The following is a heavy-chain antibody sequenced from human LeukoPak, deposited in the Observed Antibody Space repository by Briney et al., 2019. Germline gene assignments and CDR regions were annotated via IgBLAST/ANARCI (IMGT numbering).Heavy chain of an antibody. CDR2: ISTYNYNT. D-gene: IGHD5-18*01. CDR1: VYTFTSYG. V-gene: IGHV1-18*01. Sequence: ASVKVSCKTSVYTFTSYGVSWVRQAQGQRLEWMGWISTYNYNTNYAQKFRGRVTMTTDTSTSTVYIELRSLRSDDTAIYYCARQVDTTMALPDYWGQGTLVTVSS. CDR3: ARQVDTTMALPDY. J-gene: IGHJ4*02.